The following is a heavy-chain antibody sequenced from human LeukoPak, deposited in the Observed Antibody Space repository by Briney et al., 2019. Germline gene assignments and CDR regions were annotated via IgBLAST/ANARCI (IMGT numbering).Heavy chain of an antibody. CDR2: IYYGGST. J-gene: IGHJ6*03. CDR1: GCTISSSSYC. CDR3: ARHDGVAWFGVYYMDV. D-gene: IGHD3-10*01. Sequence: PSETLSLTCTVSGCTISSSSYCWGCIGPPPGKGLEWIGSIYYGGSTYYNPSLDRLTTIAADTTSNQFLLKLSSVTAADTAGYYCARHDGVAWFGVYYMDVWDKGTTVTVSS. V-gene: IGHV4-39*07.